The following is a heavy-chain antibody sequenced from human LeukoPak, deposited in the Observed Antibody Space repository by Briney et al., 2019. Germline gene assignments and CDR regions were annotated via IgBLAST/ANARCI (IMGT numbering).Heavy chain of an antibody. J-gene: IGHJ6*03. CDR1: GGSFSGYY. CDR2: INHSGST. V-gene: IGHV4-34*01. CDR3: ASPAAGRSYYYYYMDV. Sequence: SETLSLTCAVYGGSFSGYYWSWIRQPPGKGLEWIGEINHSGSTNYNPSLKSRVTISVGTSKNQFSLKLSSVTAADTAVYYCASPAAGRSYYYYYMDVWGKGTTVTVSS. D-gene: IGHD6-13*01.